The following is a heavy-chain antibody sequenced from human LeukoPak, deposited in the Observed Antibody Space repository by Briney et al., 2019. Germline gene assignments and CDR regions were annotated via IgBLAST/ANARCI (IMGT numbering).Heavy chain of an antibody. CDR3: ARDGQWLAKFDS. V-gene: IGHV4-34*01. CDR2: INHSGST. Sequence: PSETLSLTCAVYGGSFSGYYWSWIRQPPGKGLEWIGEINHSGSTNYNPSLKSRVTIPVDTSKNQCSLKLSSVTAADTAVYYCARDGQWLAKFDSWGQGTLVTVSS. D-gene: IGHD6-19*01. CDR1: GGSFSGYY. J-gene: IGHJ4*02.